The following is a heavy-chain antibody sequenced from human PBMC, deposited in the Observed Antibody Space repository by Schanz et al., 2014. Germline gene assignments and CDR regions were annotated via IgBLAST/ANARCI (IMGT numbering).Heavy chain of an antibody. CDR2: MHYNGNA. D-gene: IGHD6-19*01. CDR3: ATHSSDWYSGFNI. Sequence: QVLLQEPGPGLVRPSETLSLTCTVSGDSIPSYYWTWIRLPPGKGLEWIGYMHYNGNAKYNPSLKSRATISLDTSKNHVSRKRTSVTAADTAVYYCATHSSDWYSGFNIWGQGTRVTVSS. V-gene: IGHV4-59*01. CDR1: GDSIPSYY. J-gene: IGHJ3*02.